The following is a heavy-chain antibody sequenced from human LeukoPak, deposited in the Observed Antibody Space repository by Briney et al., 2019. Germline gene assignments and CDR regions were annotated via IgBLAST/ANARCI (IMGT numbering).Heavy chain of an antibody. CDR1: GFMFDDYT. Sequence: SGGSLRLSCAASGFMFDDYTMHGVRHAPGKGLEWVSLINWDGGSRYYAASVKGRFTVSRDNSKNSLYLQMNSLRTEDTALYYCAKGDVDSPMNFYHWGQGTLVTVSS. V-gene: IGHV3-43*01. CDR2: INWDGGSR. CDR3: AKGDVDSPMNFYH. J-gene: IGHJ4*02. D-gene: IGHD5-18*01.